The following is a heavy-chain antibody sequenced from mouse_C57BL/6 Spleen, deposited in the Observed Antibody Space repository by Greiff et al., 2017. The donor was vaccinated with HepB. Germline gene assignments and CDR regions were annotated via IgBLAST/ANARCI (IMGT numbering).Heavy chain of an antibody. J-gene: IGHJ2*01. V-gene: IGHV3-6*01. D-gene: IGHD3-2*01. CDR1: GYSITSGYY. CDR2: ISYDGSN. Sequence: EVKLQESGPGLVKPSQSLSLTCSVTGYSITSGYYWNWIRQFPGNKLEWMGYISYDGSNNYNPSLKNRISITRDTSKNQFFLKLNSVTTEDTATYYCARETAPHYFDYWGQGTTLTVSS. CDR3: ARETAPHYFDY.